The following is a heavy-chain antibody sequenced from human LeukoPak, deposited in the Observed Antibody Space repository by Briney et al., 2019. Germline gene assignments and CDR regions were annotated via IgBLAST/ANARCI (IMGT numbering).Heavy chain of an antibody. D-gene: IGHD3-22*01. V-gene: IGHV1-24*01. J-gene: IGHJ3*02. CDR1: GYTLTELS. Sequence: ASVKVSCKVSGYTLTELSMHWVRQAPGKGLEWMGGFDPEDGETIYEQKFQGRVTMTEDTSTDTAYMELSSLRSEDTAVYYCATGVPYYDSNRDAFDIWGQGTMVTVSS. CDR3: ATGVPYYDSNRDAFDI. CDR2: FDPEDGET.